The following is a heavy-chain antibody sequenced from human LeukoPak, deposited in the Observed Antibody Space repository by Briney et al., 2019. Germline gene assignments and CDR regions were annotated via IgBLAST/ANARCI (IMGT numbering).Heavy chain of an antibody. V-gene: IGHV3-9*01. CDR1: GFTFDDYA. Sequence: GRSLRLSCAASGFTFDDYAMHWVRQAPGKGLEWVSGISWNSGSIGYADSVKGRFTISRDNAKNSLYLQMNSLRAEDTALYYCAKDMRDYGDYYAFDIWGQGTMVTVSS. CDR3: AKDMRDYGDYYAFDI. J-gene: IGHJ3*02. CDR2: ISWNSGSI. D-gene: IGHD4-17*01.